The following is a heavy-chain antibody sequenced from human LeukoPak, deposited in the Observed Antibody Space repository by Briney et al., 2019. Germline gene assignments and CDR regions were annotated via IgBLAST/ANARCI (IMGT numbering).Heavy chain of an antibody. D-gene: IGHD6-13*01. CDR3: ARVVGQLVLDY. J-gene: IGHJ4*02. V-gene: IGHV1-46*01. Sequence: ASVKVSCKASGYTFTSYYMHWVRQAPGQGLEWMGIINPSGGSTSYAQKFQGRVTITADKSTSTAYMELSSLRSEDTAVYYCARVVGQLVLDYWGQGTLVTVSS. CDR1: GYTFTSYY. CDR2: INPSGGST.